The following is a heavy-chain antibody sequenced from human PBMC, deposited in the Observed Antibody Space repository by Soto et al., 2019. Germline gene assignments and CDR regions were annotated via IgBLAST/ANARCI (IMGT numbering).Heavy chain of an antibody. CDR2: IYYSGTA. D-gene: IGHD6-19*01. CDR1: GDSISSSSFY. CDR3: ARLSRRASVPGDY. J-gene: IGHJ4*02. V-gene: IGHV4-39*01. Sequence: SETLSLTCTVSGDSISSSSFYWGWFRQPPGKGLEWIGNIYYSGTAYYTPSLKSRVAISVDTSKNQFSLKLSSVTAADTAVFYCARLSRRASVPGDYWGQGTLVTVSS.